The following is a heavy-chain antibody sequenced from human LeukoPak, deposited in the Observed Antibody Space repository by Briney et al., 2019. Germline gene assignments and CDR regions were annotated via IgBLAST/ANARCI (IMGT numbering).Heavy chain of an antibody. CDR2: IYYSGST. Sequence: PSQTLSLTCTVSGGSISSGGYYWSWIRQHPRKGLEWIGYIYYSGSTYYSPSLKSRVTISVDTSKNQFSLKLSSVTAADTAVYYCASIDFWSGYYFDYWGQGTLVTVSS. V-gene: IGHV4-31*03. J-gene: IGHJ4*02. CDR3: ASIDFWSGYYFDY. D-gene: IGHD3-3*01. CDR1: GGSISSGGYY.